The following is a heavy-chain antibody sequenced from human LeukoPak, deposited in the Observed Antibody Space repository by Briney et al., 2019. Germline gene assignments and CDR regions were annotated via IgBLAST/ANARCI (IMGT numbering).Heavy chain of an antibody. V-gene: IGHV1-18*01. J-gene: IGHJ4*02. CDR1: GYTFTSYD. Sequence: ASVKVSCKASGYTFTSYDINWVRQATGQGLEWMGWISAYNGNTNYAQKLQGRVTMTTDTSTSTAYMELRSLRFDDTAVYYCARDSGSPGGDYWGQGTLVTVSS. D-gene: IGHD1-26*01. CDR3: ARDSGSPGGDY. CDR2: ISAYNGNT.